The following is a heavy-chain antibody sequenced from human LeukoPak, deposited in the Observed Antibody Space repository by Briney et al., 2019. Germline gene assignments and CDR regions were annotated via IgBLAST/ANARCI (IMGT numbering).Heavy chain of an antibody. CDR2: ITSSSSYI. CDR3: VRVNKGYAKGFEY. V-gene: IGHV3-21*04. J-gene: IGHJ4*02. D-gene: IGHD2-8*01. CDR1: GFTFSSYT. Sequence: PGGSLRLSCAASGFTFSSYTTNWVRQAPGKGLEWVSSITSSSSYIYYADSVKGRFTISRDNAKNSLCLQMNSLRAEDTAVYYCVRVNKGYAKGFEYWGQGTLVTVSS.